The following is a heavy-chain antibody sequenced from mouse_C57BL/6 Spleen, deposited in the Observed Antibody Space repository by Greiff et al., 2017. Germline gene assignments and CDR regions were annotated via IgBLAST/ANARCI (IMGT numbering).Heavy chain of an antibody. V-gene: IGHV1-59*01. CDR2: IDPSDSYT. CDR3: ARSDVGLYYFDY. Sequence: QVQLQQPGAELVRPGTSVKLSCKASGYTFTSYWLHWVKQRPGQGLEWIGVIDPSDSYTNYNQKFKGKATLTVDTSSSTAYMQLSSLTSEDSAVYYCARSDVGLYYFDYWGQGTTLTVSS. D-gene: IGHD2-3*01. J-gene: IGHJ2*01. CDR1: GYTFTSYW.